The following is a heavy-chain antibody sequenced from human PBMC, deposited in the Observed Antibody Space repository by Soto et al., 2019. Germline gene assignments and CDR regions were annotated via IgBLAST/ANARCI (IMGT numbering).Heavy chain of an antibody. Sequence: QVQLQESGPGLVKPSETLSLTCTVSGVSVSSGSYYWGWIRQPPGKGLEWMGYIYYSGSANYNPSLKSRVTISVDTSKNQFSLKLSSVTAADTAVYYCARQDIVVVSDTARSSGFDYWGQGTLVTVSS. J-gene: IGHJ4*02. V-gene: IGHV4-61*01. D-gene: IGHD2-2*01. CDR1: GVSVSSGSYY. CDR3: ARQDIVVVSDTARSSGFDY. CDR2: IYYSGSA.